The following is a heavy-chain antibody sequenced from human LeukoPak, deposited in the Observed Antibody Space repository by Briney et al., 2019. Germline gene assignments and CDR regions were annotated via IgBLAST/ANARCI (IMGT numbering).Heavy chain of an antibody. CDR1: GLIFSSYW. D-gene: IGHD1/OR15-1a*01. CDR2: IKSDGSEK. V-gene: IGHV3-7*01. Sequence: SGGSLRLSCAASGLIFSSYWMSWVRQAPGKGLEWVANIKSDGSEKYYVDSVKGRFTISRDNAKNSLYLQMNSLRAEDTAVYYCARVNKPADYEYYGLDVWGQGTTVTISS. CDR3: ARVNKPADYEYYGLDV. J-gene: IGHJ6*02.